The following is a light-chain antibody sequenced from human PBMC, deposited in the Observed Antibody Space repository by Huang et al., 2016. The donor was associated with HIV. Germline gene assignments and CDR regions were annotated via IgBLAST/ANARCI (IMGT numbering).Light chain of an antibody. V-gene: IGKV1-NL1*01. CDR1: QGISNS. J-gene: IGKJ2*01. CDR2: AAS. CDR3: QQYYSTLMYT. Sequence: DIQMTQSPSSLSASVGDRVTITCRASQGISNSLAWYQQKPVKAPKLLLYAASRLESGVPSRFSGSGSGTDYTLTISSLQPEDFATYYCQQYYSTLMYTFGQGTKLEIK.